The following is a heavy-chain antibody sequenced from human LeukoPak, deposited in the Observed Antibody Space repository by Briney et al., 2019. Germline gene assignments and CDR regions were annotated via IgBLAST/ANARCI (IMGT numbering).Heavy chain of an antibody. CDR1: GYTFTSYV. V-gene: IGHV1-18*01. CDR2: ISAYNGNT. Sequence: ASVKVSCKASGYTFTSYVISWVRQAPGQGLEWMGWISAYNGNTNYAQKLQGRVTMTTDTSTSTAYMELRSLRSDDTAVYYCARDTGYCSGGSCYSYYWGQGTLVTVSS. D-gene: IGHD2-15*01. J-gene: IGHJ4*02. CDR3: ARDTGYCSGGSCYSYY.